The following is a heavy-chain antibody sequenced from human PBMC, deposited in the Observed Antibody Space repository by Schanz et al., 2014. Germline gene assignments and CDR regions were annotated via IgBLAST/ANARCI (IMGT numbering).Heavy chain of an antibody. CDR1: GFTFSSYA. D-gene: IGHD3-3*01. CDR2: ISGSGGST. J-gene: IGHJ4*02. V-gene: IGHV3-23*01. Sequence: EVQLLESGGGLVQPGGSLRLSCAASGFTFSSYAMSWVRQAPGKGLEWVSAISGSGGSTYYADSVKGRFTMSRDNAKNSVFLQMNSLRAEDTAVYYCVRDSFFAFDYWGQGTLVIGSS. CDR3: VRDSFFAFDY.